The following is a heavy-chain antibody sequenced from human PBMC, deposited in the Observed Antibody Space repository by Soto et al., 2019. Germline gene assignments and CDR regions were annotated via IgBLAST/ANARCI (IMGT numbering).Heavy chain of an antibody. CDR2: IYYSGST. Sequence: SETLSLTCAVSSFSISSGYYWGWVRQPPGKGLEWIGSIYYSGSTYYRPSLKSRVTISVDPSKNQFSLKLSSVTAADTAVYYGARQVRAAIRLGWFDPWGQGTLVTVSS. D-gene: IGHD2-2*02. J-gene: IGHJ5*02. CDR1: SFSISSGYY. CDR3: ARQVRAAIRLGWFDP. V-gene: IGHV4-38-2*01.